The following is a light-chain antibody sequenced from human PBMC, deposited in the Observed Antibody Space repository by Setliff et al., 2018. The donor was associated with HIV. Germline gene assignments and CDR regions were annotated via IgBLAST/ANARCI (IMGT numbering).Light chain of an antibody. CDR3: QTWGTGIHYV. CDR1: SGHSSYD. J-gene: IGLJ1*01. V-gene: IGLV4-69*01. Sequence: VLTQSPSASASLGASVKLTCTLSSGHSSYDIAWHQQQPEKGPRFLMSLNSNGSHTKGDGIPDRFSGSSSGAERYLTISSLQSEDEADYYCQTWGTGIHYVFGTGTKVTVL. CDR2: LNSNGSH.